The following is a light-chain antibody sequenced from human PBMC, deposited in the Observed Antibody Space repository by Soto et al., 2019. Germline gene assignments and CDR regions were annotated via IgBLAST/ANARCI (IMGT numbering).Light chain of an antibody. CDR3: QQYYSYPWT. Sequence: IQMTQSPSSFSASTGDRVTITRRASQGISSYLAWYQQKPGKAPKLLIYAASTLQSGVPSRFSGSGSGTDFTLTISCLQSEDFATYYCQQYYSYPWTFGQGTKVDIK. J-gene: IGKJ1*01. V-gene: IGKV1-8*01. CDR1: QGISSY. CDR2: AAS.